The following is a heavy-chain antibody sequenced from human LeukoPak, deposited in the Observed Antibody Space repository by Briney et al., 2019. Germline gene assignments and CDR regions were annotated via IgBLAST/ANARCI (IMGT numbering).Heavy chain of an antibody. D-gene: IGHD6-13*01. CDR2: INHSGGT. Sequence: SETLSLTCAVYGGSFSGYYWSWIRQPPGKGLEWIGEINHSGGTNYNPSLKSRVTISVDTSKNQFSLKLSSVTAADTAVYYCARGRTFGYSSSWYSPIWGQGTLVTVSS. V-gene: IGHV4-34*01. CDR3: ARGRTFGYSSSWYSPI. CDR1: GGSFSGYY. J-gene: IGHJ4*02.